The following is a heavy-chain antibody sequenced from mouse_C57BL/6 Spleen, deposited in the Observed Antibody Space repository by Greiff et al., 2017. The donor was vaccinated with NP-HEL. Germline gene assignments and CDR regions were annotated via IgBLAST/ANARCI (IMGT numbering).Heavy chain of an antibody. CDR2: IDPSDSYT. D-gene: IGHD2-1*01. V-gene: IGHV1-50*01. Sequence: QVQLQQPGAELVKPGASVKLSCKASGYTFTSYWMQWVKQRPGQGLEWIGEIDPSDSYTNYNQKFKGKATLTVDTSSSTAYMQLSSLTSEDSAVYYCGNYGKDFDYWGQGTTLTVSS. CDR1: GYTFTSYW. CDR3: GNYGKDFDY. J-gene: IGHJ2*01.